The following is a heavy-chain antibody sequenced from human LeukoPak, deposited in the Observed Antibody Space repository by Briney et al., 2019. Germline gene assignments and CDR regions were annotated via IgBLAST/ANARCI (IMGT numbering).Heavy chain of an antibody. J-gene: IGHJ6*02. V-gene: IGHV3-74*01. CDR3: VRALPQGDYAMDV. CDR1: GFTFSSHW. D-gene: IGHD2-21*02. Sequence: GGSLRLSCTASGFTFSSHWMHWVRQVPGKGLVWVSRIKGDGRSTNYADSVKGRFTISRDNAENTLYLQMNSLRDEDTAVYYCVRALPQGDYAMDVWGQGTTVTVSS. CDR2: IKGDGRST.